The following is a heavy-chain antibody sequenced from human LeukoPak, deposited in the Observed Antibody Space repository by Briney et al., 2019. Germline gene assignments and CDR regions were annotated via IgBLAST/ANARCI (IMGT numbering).Heavy chain of an antibody. J-gene: IGHJ6*03. CDR1: GGSISSDSYY. V-gene: IGHV4-61*02. Sequence: PSQTLSLTCTVSGGSISSDSYYWSWIRQPAGKGLEWIGRIYTSGSTNYNPSLKSRVTISVDTSKNQFSLKLSSVTAADTAVYYCARAVLEYSSSSPVPSYYYYMDVWGKGTTVTVSS. CDR2: IYTSGST. CDR3: ARAVLEYSSSSPVPSYYYYMDV. D-gene: IGHD6-6*01.